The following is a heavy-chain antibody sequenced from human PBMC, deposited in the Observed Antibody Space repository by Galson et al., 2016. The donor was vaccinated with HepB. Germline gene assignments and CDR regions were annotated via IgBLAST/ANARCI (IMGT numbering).Heavy chain of an antibody. Sequence: SLRLSCAVSGFTFSNFAMAWVRQAPGKGLEWVSILFGGGNDPYYADAVKGRFTISRDNSKNTLYLQMDSLRAEDTAVYYCAKFRGADHYNYPMDVWGKGTTVIVSS. D-gene: IGHD3-10*01. V-gene: IGHV3-23*01. CDR3: AKFRGADHYNYPMDV. CDR1: GFTFSNFA. CDR2: LFGGGNDP. J-gene: IGHJ6*03.